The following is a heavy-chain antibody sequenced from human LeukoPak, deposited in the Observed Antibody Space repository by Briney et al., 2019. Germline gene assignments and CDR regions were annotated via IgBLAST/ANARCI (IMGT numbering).Heavy chain of an antibody. J-gene: IGHJ4*02. CDR2: ISSSSSYI. Sequence: PGGSLRLSCAASGFTFSSYSMNWVRQAPGKGLEWVSSISSSSSYIYYADSVKGRFTISRDNSKNTLYLQMNSLRAEDTAVYYCANVKSSGWYYFDYWGQGTLVTVSS. D-gene: IGHD6-19*01. V-gene: IGHV3-21*04. CDR3: ANVKSSGWYYFDY. CDR1: GFTFSSYS.